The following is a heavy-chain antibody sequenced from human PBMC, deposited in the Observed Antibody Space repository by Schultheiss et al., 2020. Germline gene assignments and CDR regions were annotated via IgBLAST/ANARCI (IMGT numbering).Heavy chain of an antibody. CDR3: ARDRDNNGQYDALDI. Sequence: SETLSLTCTVSGGSMTNYYWSWIRQPPGKGLEWIGYIYYSGSTNYNPSLKSRVTISVDTSKNQFSLNLISVTAADTAVYYCARDRDNNGQYDALDIWGQGTMVTVSS. CDR1: GGSMTNYY. J-gene: IGHJ3*02. V-gene: IGHV4-59*12. D-gene: IGHD2-8*01. CDR2: IYYSGST.